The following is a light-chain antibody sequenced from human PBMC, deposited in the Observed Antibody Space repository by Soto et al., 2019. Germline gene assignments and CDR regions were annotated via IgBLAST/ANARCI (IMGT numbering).Light chain of an antibody. J-gene: IGLJ1*01. CDR2: EVS. CDR1: SSDVGSYKY. V-gene: IGLV2-14*01. Sequence: QSVLTQPGSVSGSPGQSITISCTGSSSDVGSYKYVSWYQQHPDKAPKLMIYEVSNRPSGVSTRFSGSKSGNTASLTISGLQAEDEANYYCISYTTSSTDVFGTGTKVTVL. CDR3: ISYTTSSTDV.